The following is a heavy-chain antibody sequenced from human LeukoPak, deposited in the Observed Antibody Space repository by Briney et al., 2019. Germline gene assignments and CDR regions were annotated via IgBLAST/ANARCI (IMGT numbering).Heavy chain of an antibody. J-gene: IGHJ6*03. CDR3: ARVPRSYYYYYYMDV. V-gene: IGHV4-59*01. CDR1: GGSISSYY. Sequence: PSETLSLTCTVSGGSISSYYWSWIRQPPGKGLEWLGYIYYSGSSNYNPSLKSRVTMSADTSKNQFSPKLSSVTAADTAVYYCARVPRSYYYYYYMDVWGKGTTVTVSS. CDR2: IYYSGSS.